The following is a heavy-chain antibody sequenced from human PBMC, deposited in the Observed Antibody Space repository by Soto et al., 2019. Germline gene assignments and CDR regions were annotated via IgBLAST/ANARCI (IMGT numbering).Heavy chain of an antibody. V-gene: IGHV1-69*13. CDR2: IIPIFGTA. J-gene: IGHJ3*02. CDR3: ARPRNYYDSSGYYPDAFDI. Sequence: GASVKVSCKASGGTFSCYAICWVRQSPRQGLEWMGGIIPIFGTANYAQKFQGRVTITADESTSTAYMELSSLRSEDTAVYYCARPRNYYDSSGYYPDAFDIWGQGTMVTVSS. CDR1: GGTFSCYA. D-gene: IGHD3-22*01.